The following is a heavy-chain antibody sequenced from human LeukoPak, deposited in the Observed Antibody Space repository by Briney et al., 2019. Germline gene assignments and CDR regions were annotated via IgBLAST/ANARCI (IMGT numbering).Heavy chain of an antibody. Sequence: GGSLRLSCAASGFTFSDYYMSWIRQAPGKGLEWVSYISSSGSTIYYADSVKGRFTISRDNAKNSLYLQMNSLRAEDTAVYYCARDKRHDSSGYYYYFDYWDQGTLVTVSS. CDR3: ARDKRHDSSGYYYYFDY. CDR2: ISSSGSTI. J-gene: IGHJ4*02. V-gene: IGHV3-11*04. D-gene: IGHD3-22*01. CDR1: GFTFSDYY.